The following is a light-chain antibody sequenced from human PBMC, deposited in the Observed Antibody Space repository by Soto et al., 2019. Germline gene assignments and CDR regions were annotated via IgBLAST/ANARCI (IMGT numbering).Light chain of an antibody. J-gene: IGKJ5*01. V-gene: IGKV3-11*01. CDR2: DST. CDR1: QSIHTS. Sequence: VLTQSQATLSLSPGERATLSCRASQSIHTSLAWYQQKPGQPPRLVVYDSTLRANGVPDRFGGSRSGTECTLTINNLEPDEFAVYYWQQRNVWPPITFGQGTRLEI. CDR3: QQRNVWPPIT.